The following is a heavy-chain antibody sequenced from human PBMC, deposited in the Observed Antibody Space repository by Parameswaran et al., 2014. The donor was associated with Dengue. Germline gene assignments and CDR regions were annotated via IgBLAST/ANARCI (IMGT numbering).Heavy chain of an antibody. CDR3: ANMGVSPYYDFWSGYYISYYYYYGMDV. V-gene: IGHV3-23*01. Sequence: VRQMPGKGLEWVSAISGSGGSTYYADSVKGRFTISRDNSKNTLYLQMNSLRAEDTAVYYCANMGVSPYYDFWSGYYISYYYYYGMDVWGQGTTVTVSS. CDR2: ISGSGGST. D-gene: IGHD3-3*01. J-gene: IGHJ6*02.